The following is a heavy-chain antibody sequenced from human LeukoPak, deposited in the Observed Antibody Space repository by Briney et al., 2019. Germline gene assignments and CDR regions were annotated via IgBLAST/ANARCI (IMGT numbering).Heavy chain of an antibody. Sequence: ASVKVSCKASGYTFTSFDINWVRQATGQGLEWMGWMNPNSGNTGYAQKFQGRVTMAMNTSISTAYIELRSLRSEDTAVYYCARGPQWRGNYYYMDIWGKGTTVTVSS. D-gene: IGHD6-19*01. J-gene: IGHJ6*03. CDR2: MNPNSGNT. CDR1: GYTFTSFD. CDR3: ARGPQWRGNYYYMDI. V-gene: IGHV1-8*01.